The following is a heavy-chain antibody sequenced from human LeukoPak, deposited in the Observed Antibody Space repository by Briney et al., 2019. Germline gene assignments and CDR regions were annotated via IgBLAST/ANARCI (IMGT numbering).Heavy chain of an antibody. V-gene: IGHV4-59*12. Sequence: SETLSLTCTVSGGSISSYYWSWIRQPPGKGLEWIGYIYYSGSTNYNPSLKSRVPISVDTSKNQFSLKLSSVTAADTAVYYCARGGGSNRSNNALDFWGQGTMVTVSS. D-gene: IGHD3-16*01. CDR2: IYYSGST. CDR1: GGSISSYY. J-gene: IGHJ3*01. CDR3: ARGGGSNRSNNALDF.